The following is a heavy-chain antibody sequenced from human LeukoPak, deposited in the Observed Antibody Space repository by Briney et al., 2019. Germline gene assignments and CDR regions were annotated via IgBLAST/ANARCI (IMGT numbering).Heavy chain of an antibody. CDR2: IDGGGGTT. J-gene: IGHJ3*02. Sequence: GGSLRLSCGASGFTFRTYAMSWVRQAPGKGLEGVSVIDGGGGTTFYTDSVEGRFTISRDNSKNTLYLQMNSLRAEDTAIYYCAKDGKFGGGSPGDAFDIWGRGTMVTVSS. V-gene: IGHV3-23*01. D-gene: IGHD3-16*01. CDR1: GFTFRTYA. CDR3: AKDGKFGGGSPGDAFDI.